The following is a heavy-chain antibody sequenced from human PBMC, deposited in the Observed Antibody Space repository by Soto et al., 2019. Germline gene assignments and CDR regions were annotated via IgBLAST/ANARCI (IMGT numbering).Heavy chain of an antibody. CDR2: IIPIFGTA. J-gene: IGHJ5*02. CDR1: GGTFSSYA. V-gene: IGHV1-69*13. Sequence: SVKVSCKASGGTFSSYAISWVRQAPGQGLEWMGGIIPIFGTANYAQKFQGRVTITADESTSTAYMELSSLRSEDTAVYYCARDTREDSYRWFDPWGQGTLVTVSS. CDR3: ARDTREDSYRWFDP. D-gene: IGHD1-26*01.